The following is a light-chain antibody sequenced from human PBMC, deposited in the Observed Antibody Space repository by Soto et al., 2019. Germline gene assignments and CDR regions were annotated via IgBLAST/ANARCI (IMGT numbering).Light chain of an antibody. CDR1: GSDNGSCNH. CDR2: AVS. Sequence: QSVLALPAPVCGCPGLALPISCSGTGSDNGSCNHVAWYQQFPGKTPNLMIYAVSGRAPGGSGRCSGSKSGIKASLTLSGLQTEDEADYNYILYSERQSYLLGTGAKV. V-gene: IGLV2-14*01. J-gene: IGLJ1*01. CDR3: ILYSERQSYL.